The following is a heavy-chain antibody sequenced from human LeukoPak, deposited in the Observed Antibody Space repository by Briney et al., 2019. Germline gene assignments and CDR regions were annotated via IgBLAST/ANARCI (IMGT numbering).Heavy chain of an antibody. Sequence: GRSLRLSCAASGFTFSSYGMHWVRQAPGKGLEWVSGISGSGGSTYYADSVKGRFTISRDNSKNTLFLQMNSLRAEDTAVYYCAKETYSSGWYPYFDYWGQGTLVTVSS. CDR3: AKETYSSGWYPYFDY. CDR2: ISGSGGST. CDR1: GFTFSSYG. V-gene: IGHV3-23*01. J-gene: IGHJ4*02. D-gene: IGHD6-19*01.